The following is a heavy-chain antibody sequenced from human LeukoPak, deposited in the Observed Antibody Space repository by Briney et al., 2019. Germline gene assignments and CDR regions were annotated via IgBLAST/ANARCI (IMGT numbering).Heavy chain of an antibody. CDR3: ARDIVVVPAAPWGSSSGGFDY. V-gene: IGHV1-2*02. Sequence: GASVKVSCKASGYTFTGYYMHWVRQAPGQALEWMGWINPNSGGTNDAQKFQGRVTMTRDTSISTAYMELSRLRSDDTAVYYCARDIVVVPAAPWGSSSGGFDYWGQGTLVTVSS. J-gene: IGHJ4*02. D-gene: IGHD2-2*01. CDR1: GYTFTGYY. CDR2: INPNSGGT.